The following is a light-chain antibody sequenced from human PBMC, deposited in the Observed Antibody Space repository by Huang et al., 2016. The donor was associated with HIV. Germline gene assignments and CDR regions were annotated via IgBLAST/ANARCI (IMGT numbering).Light chain of an antibody. Sequence: DIQMTQSPSSLSASVGDRVTITCRASQSINTYLNWYQKKPGKAPNILISAASSLHSGVPSRFSGSGSGTDFTLTISSLQPEDFATYYCQQSFSTPPTFGQGTNLDIK. CDR1: QSINTY. J-gene: IGKJ2*01. CDR3: QQSFSTPPT. V-gene: IGKV1-39*01. CDR2: AAS.